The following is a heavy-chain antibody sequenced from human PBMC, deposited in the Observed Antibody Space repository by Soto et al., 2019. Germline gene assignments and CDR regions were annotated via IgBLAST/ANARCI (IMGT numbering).Heavy chain of an antibody. J-gene: IGHJ6*02. CDR3: ARTRIVGPYYYYYGMDV. CDR2: IIPIFGTA. CDR1: GGTFSSYA. V-gene: IGHV1-69*01. Sequence: QVQLVQSGAEVKKPGSLVKVSCKASGGTFSSYAISRVRQAPGQGLEWMGGIIPIFGTANYAQKFQGRVTITADESTSTAYMELSSLRSEDTAVYYCARTRIVGPYYYYYGMDVWGQGTTVTVSS. D-gene: IGHD1-26*01.